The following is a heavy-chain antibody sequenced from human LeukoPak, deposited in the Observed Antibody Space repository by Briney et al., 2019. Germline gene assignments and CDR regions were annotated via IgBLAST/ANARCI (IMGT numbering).Heavy chain of an antibody. CDR1: GYTFTSYA. D-gene: IGHD6-13*01. CDR3: AREAVYSSSWYYYGMDV. CDR2: INAGNGNT. V-gene: IGHV1-3*01. Sequence: ASVKVSCKASGYTFTSYAMHWVRQAPGQRLEWMGWINAGNGNTKYSQKFQGRVTITRDTSASTAYMELSSLRSEDTAVYYCAREAVYSSSWYYYGMDVWGQGTTVTVSS. J-gene: IGHJ6*02.